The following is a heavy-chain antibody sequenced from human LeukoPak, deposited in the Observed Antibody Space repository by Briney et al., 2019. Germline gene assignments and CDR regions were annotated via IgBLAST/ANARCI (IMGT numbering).Heavy chain of an antibody. V-gene: IGHV1-18*01. CDR1: GYTFTSYG. D-gene: IGHD1-26*01. CDR2: ISAYNGNT. J-gene: IGHJ3*02. Sequence: ASVNVSCTASGYTFTSYGISWVRQAPGQGLEWMGWISAYNGNTNYAQKLQGRVTMTTDTSTSTAYMELRSLRSDDTAVYYCARGRVVGAQWDAFDIWGQGTMVTVSS. CDR3: ARGRVVGAQWDAFDI.